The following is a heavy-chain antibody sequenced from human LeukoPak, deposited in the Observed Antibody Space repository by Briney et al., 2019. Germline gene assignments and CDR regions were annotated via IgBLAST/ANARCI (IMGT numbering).Heavy chain of an antibody. J-gene: IGHJ4*02. CDR1: GFSFSTFV. CDR3: ARDTYVARDVYNSRYYFDY. CDR2: ISSSSSYV. D-gene: IGHD5-24*01. V-gene: IGHV3-21*01. Sequence: GGSLRLSCAASGFSFSTFVMNWVRQAPGKGPEWVSSISSSSSYVYYADSVKGRFTISRDNAKNSLYLQMNSLRAEDTAVYYCARDTYVARDVYNSRYYFDYWGQGTLVTVSS.